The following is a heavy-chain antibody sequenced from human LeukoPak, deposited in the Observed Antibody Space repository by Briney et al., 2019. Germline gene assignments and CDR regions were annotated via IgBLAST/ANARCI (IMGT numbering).Heavy chain of an antibody. D-gene: IGHD6-25*01. V-gene: IGHV3-30*02. CDR1: GFTFSTYA. CDR3: AKLSSSAESNFDY. CDR2: IWPDGSKK. Sequence: GGSLRLSCAASGFTFSTYAMHWVRQAPGKGLEWVAFIWPDGSKKYYADSVKGRFAISRENSKNTVYLQMNDLRPEDTAVYFCAKLSSSAESNFDYWGQGTLLSVSS. J-gene: IGHJ4*02.